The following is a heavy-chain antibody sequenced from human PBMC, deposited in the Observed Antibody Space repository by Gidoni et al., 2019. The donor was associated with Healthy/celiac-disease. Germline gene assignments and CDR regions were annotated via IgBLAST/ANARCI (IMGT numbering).Heavy chain of an antibody. CDR2: IYYSGST. CDR3: ARLQYDSYYYYYGMDV. V-gene: IGHV4-39*01. CDR1: GGSISSSSYY. Sequence: QLQLQESGPGLVKPSETLSLTCTVSGGSISSSSYYWGWIRQPPGKGLEWIGSIYYSGSTYYNPSLKSRVTISVDTSKNQFSLKLSSVTAADTAVYYCARLQYDSYYYYYGMDVWGQGTTVTVSS. J-gene: IGHJ6*02. D-gene: IGHD3-22*01.